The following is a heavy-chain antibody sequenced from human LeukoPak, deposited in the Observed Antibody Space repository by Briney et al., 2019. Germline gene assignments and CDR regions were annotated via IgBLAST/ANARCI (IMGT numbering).Heavy chain of an antibody. CDR1: GGSISSSNW. CDR2: IYHSGST. V-gene: IGHV4-4*02. J-gene: IGHJ5*02. CDR3: ARDRTAGDNWFDP. Sequence: SGTLSLTCAVSGGSISSSNWWSWVRQPPGKGLEWIGCIYHSGSTYYNPSLKSRVTISVDRSKNQFSLKLSSVTAADTAVYYCARDRTAGDNWFDPWGQGTLVTVSS. D-gene: IGHD7-27*01.